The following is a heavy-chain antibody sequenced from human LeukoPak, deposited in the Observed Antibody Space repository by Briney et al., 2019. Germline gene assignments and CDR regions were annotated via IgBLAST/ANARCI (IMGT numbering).Heavy chain of an antibody. CDR1: GYTFTGYY. CDR2: ISAYNGNT. D-gene: IGHD6-13*01. J-gene: IGHJ4*02. Sequence: ASVKVSCKASGYTFTGYYMHWVRQAPGQGLEWMGWISAYNGNTNYAQKLQGRVTMTTDTSTSTAYMELRSLRSDDTAVYYCARVGGYPFQYLSIAAAGTPDYWGQGTLVTVSS. V-gene: IGHV1-18*04. CDR3: ARVGGYPFQYLSIAAAGTPDY.